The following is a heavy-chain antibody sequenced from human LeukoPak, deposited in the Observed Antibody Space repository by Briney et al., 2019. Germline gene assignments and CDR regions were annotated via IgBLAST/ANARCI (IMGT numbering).Heavy chain of an antibody. CDR2: ISSSGSYR. CDR3: ARADSSSWFDY. Sequence: GGSLRLSCDASGFTFSDYYMTWIRQAPGKGLEWVSHISSSGSYRNYADSVKGRFTISRDNGKNSLYLQMNSLRADDTAVYYCARADSSSWFDYWGQGVLVTVSS. J-gene: IGHJ4*02. D-gene: IGHD6-13*01. V-gene: IGHV3-11*05. CDR1: GFTFSDYY.